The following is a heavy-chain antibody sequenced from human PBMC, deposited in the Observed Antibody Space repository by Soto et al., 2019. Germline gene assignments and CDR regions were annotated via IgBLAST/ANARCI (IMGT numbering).Heavy chain of an antibody. J-gene: IGHJ4*02. Sequence: GASVEVCWKACGGGFRSYARRWVRQAPGQGLEWMGGIIPIFGTANYAQKFQGRVTITADESTSTAYMELSSLRSEDTAVYYCATITMVRALWGQGTLVTVSS. CDR3: ATITMVRAL. V-gene: IGHV1-69*13. CDR2: IIPIFGTA. D-gene: IGHD3-10*01. CDR1: GGGFRSYA.